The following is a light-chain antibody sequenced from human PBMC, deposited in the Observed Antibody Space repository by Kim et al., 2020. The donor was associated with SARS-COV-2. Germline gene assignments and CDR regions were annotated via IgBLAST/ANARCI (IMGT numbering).Light chain of an antibody. CDR3: HQYYSVPLT. Sequence: DIVMTQSPDSLAVSLGERATINCKSSQSVLYSSNNRNYLAWYQHKAGQPPKVLISWASTRESGVPDRFSGSGSGTDFTLTISSLQAEDVAVYYCHQYYSVPLTFGGGTKVDIK. CDR1: QSVLYSSNNRNY. V-gene: IGKV4-1*01. CDR2: WAS. J-gene: IGKJ4*01.